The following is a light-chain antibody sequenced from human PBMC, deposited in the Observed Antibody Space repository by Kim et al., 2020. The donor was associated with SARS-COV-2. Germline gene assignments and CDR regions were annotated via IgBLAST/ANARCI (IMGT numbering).Light chain of an antibody. V-gene: IGKV3-20*01. CDR1: QSFSSSY. CDR2: GAS. CDR3: QQCGNSPRT. Sequence: EIVLTQSPGTLSLSPGERATLSCRASQSFSSSYLAWYQQKPGQAPRLLIYGASSRATGIPDRFSGSGSGTDFTLTISRLEPEDFAVYYCQQCGNSPRTFGQGTKVDIK. J-gene: IGKJ1*01.